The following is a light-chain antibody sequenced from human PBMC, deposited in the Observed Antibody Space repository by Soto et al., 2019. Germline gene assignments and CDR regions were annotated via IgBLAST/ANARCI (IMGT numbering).Light chain of an antibody. V-gene: IGKV1-5*03. CDR2: KAS. J-gene: IGKJ5*01. Sequence: DIQMTQSPSTLSASVGDRVTITCRASQSISSWLAWYQQKPGKAPKLLIYKASSLKSGVPSRFSGSRSGTEFTLTIRSLQPDDFATYYCQQYTSYPSITFGQGTRLEIK. CDR3: QQYTSYPSIT. CDR1: QSISSW.